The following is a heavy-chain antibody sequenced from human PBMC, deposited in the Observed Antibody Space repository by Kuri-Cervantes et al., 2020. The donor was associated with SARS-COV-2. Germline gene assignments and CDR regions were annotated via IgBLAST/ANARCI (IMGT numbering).Heavy chain of an antibody. D-gene: IGHD3-22*01. J-gene: IGHJ6*02. CDR2: INHRGST. Sequence: SQTLSLTCAVYGGSYSGYYWTWIRQPPGKGLEWIGEINHRGSTNYNPSLESRVTISEDRSNNQFSLKLSSVTAADTAVYYCARETYYYDSSGYYTYYYYGMDVWGQGTTVTVSS. CDR1: GGSYSGYY. CDR3: ARETYYYDSSGYYTYYYYGMDV. V-gene: IGHV4-34*01.